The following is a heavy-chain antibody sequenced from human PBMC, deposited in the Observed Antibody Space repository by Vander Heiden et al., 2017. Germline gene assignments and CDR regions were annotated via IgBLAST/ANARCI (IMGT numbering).Heavy chain of an antibody. CDR2: ISYDGRNK. Sequence: QVQLVESGGGVVQPGRSLRLSCAASGFTFSRYQMHWVRQAPGKGLEWVAFISYDGRNKYYADSVKGRFTISRDNSKNTLYLQMNSLKSEDTAVYNCARDGGDGFNCFDYWGQGNLVTVSS. J-gene: IGHJ4*02. CDR3: ARDGGDGFNCFDY. CDR1: GFTFSRYQ. D-gene: IGHD2-15*01. V-gene: IGHV3-30*04.